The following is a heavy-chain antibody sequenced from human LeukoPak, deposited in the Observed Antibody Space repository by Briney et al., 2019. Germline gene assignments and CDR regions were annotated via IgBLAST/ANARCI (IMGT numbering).Heavy chain of an antibody. D-gene: IGHD1-26*01. Sequence: GGSLRLSCAASGFTFSSYGMHWVRQAPGKGLEWVAVISYDGSNKYYADSVKGRLTISRDNSKNKLYLQMNSLRAEDTAVYYCAKDGASASGSYLAFDYWGQGTLVTVSS. CDR2: ISYDGSNK. J-gene: IGHJ4*02. CDR1: GFTFSSYG. V-gene: IGHV3-30*18. CDR3: AKDGASASGSYLAFDY.